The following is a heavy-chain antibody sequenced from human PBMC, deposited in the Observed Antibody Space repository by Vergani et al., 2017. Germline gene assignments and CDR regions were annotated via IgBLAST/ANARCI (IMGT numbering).Heavy chain of an antibody. CDR1: GYTLTELS. CDR3: ATAHRDWNYYPFDY. J-gene: IGHJ4*02. D-gene: IGHD1-7*01. CDR2: FDPEDGEK. Sequence: QVQLVQSGAEVKKPGASVKVSCKVSGYTLTELSMHWVRQAPGKGLEWMGGFDPEDGEKIYAQKFQGRVTRTEDTSTDTAYMELSSLRSEDTAVYYCATAHRDWNYYPFDYWGQGTLVTVSS. V-gene: IGHV1-24*01.